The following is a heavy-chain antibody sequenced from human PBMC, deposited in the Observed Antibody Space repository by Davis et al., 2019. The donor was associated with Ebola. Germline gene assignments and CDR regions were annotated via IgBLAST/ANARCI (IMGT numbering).Heavy chain of an antibody. CDR2: INGGNGDT. CDR1: GYIFTSYA. Sequence: AASVKVSCKASGYIFTSYAMHWVRQAPGQRLEWMGWINGGNGDTKYSQKFRDRVTITRDTSASTSYMELSSLRSEDTAVYYCARGAQAATRHYYYYGMDVWGQGTTVTVSS. V-gene: IGHV1-3*01. D-gene: IGHD5-12*01. CDR3: ARGAQAATRHYYYYGMDV. J-gene: IGHJ6*02.